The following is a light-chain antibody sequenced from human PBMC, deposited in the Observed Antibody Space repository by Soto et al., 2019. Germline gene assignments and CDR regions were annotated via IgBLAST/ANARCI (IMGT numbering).Light chain of an antibody. J-gene: IGLJ2*01. CDR3: AAWDDSLNGQV. CDR1: SSNIGNNA. Sequence: QSVLTQPPSVSEAPGQRVTISCSGSSSNIGNNAVHWYQQLPGKAPKLLIFYDDLLPSGVSDRFSGSKSGTSASLAISGLQSEDEADYYCAAWDDSLNGQVFGAGTKVTVL. CDR2: YDD. V-gene: IGLV1-36*01.